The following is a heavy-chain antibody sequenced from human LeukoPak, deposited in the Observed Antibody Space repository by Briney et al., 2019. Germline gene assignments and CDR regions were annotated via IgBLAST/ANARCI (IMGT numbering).Heavy chain of an antibody. CDR2: IIPIFGTA. CDR3: ARDHVHTSFYGGNGWFDP. D-gene: IGHD4-23*01. J-gene: IGHJ5*02. Sequence: EASVKVSCKVSGYTLTELSMHWVRQAPGQGLEWMGGIIPIFGTANYAQKFQGRVTITADKSTSTAYMELSSLRSEDTAVYYCARDHVHTSFYGGNGWFDPWGQGTLVTVSS. CDR1: GYTLTELS. V-gene: IGHV1-69*06.